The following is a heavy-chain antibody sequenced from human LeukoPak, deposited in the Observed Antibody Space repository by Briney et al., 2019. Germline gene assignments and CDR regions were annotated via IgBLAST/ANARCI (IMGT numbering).Heavy chain of an antibody. CDR2: VNSDGSST. V-gene: IGHV3-74*01. CDR3: ARGRYYGMDV. CDR1: GFTFNSYW. Sequence: GGSLRLPCAASGFTFNSYWMHWVRQAPGKGLVWVSRVNSDGSSTTYADSVKGRFTISRDNAKNTLYLQMNSLRAEDTAVYYCARGRYYGMDVWGQGTTVTVSS. J-gene: IGHJ6*02.